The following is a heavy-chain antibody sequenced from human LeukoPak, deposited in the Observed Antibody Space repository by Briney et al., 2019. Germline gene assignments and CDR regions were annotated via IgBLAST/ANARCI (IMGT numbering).Heavy chain of an antibody. Sequence: PSETLSLTCTVSGGSISSYYWSWIRQPPGKGLEWIGYIYYSGSTNYNPSLKSRVTISVDTSKNQFSLKLGSVTAADTAVYYCARSIAAPKHFDSWGQGTLVTVSS. D-gene: IGHD6-6*01. CDR2: IYYSGST. V-gene: IGHV4-59*01. CDR3: ARSIAAPKHFDS. CDR1: GGSISSYY. J-gene: IGHJ4*02.